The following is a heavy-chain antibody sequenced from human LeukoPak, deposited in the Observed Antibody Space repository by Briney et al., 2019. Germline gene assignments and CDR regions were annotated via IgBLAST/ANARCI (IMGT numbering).Heavy chain of an antibody. V-gene: IGHV3-7*03. J-gene: IGHJ4*02. D-gene: IGHD1-1*01. CDR1: GFTFSSYW. CDR3: ARDLRDTTPGIDY. CDR2: IKQDGSEK. Sequence: GGSLRLSCAASGFTFSSYWMSGVRQAPGKGLEWVANIKQDGSEKYYVDSVKGQFTIFRDNAKNSLYLQMNILRAEDTAVYYCARDLRDTTPGIDYWGQGTLVTVSS.